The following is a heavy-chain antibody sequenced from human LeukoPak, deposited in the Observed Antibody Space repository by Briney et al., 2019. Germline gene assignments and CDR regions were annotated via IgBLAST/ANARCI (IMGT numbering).Heavy chain of an antibody. CDR2: IWNDGKRK. CDR3: ARDWYYYDTNGFYFDY. V-gene: IGHV3-33*08. Sequence: GGSLRLSCAASGFTFSSYSMNWVRQAPGKGLEWVAVIWNDGKRKYYADSVKGRAAISRDNSEKTMYLQLDRLRAEDTAVYYCARDWYYYDTNGFYFDYWGQGTLVIVSS. D-gene: IGHD3-22*01. CDR1: GFTFSSYS. J-gene: IGHJ4*02.